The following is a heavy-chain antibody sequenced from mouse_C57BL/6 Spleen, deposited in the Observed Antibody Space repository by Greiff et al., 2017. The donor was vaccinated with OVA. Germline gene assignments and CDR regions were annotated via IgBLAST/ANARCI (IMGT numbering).Heavy chain of an antibody. Sequence: EVKLVESGGGLVKPGGSLKLSCAASGFTFSSYAMSWVRQTPEKRLEWVATISDGGSYTYYPDNVKGRFTISRDNAKNNLYLQMSHLKSEDTAMYYCARGGDYGNPYFDVWGTGTTVTVSS. D-gene: IGHD2-1*01. CDR3: ARGGDYGNPYFDV. CDR2: ISDGGSYT. J-gene: IGHJ1*03. V-gene: IGHV5-4*03. CDR1: GFTFSSYA.